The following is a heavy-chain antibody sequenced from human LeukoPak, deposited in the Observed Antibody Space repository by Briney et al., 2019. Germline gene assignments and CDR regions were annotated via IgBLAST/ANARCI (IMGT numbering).Heavy chain of an antibody. CDR2: INPNSGGT. D-gene: IGHD6-13*01. J-gene: IGHJ4*02. Sequence: ASVKVSCKASGYTFTGYYMHWVRQAPGQGLEWMGWINPNSGGTNYAQKFQGRVTMTRDTSTSTVYMELSSLRSEDTAVYYCARGISSWYHDYWGQGTLVTVSS. V-gene: IGHV1-2*02. CDR1: GYTFTGYY. CDR3: ARGISSWYHDY.